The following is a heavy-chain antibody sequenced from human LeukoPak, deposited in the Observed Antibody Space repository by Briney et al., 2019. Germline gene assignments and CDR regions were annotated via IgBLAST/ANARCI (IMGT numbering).Heavy chain of an antibody. V-gene: IGHV4-30-4*01. J-gene: IGHJ4*02. CDR3: AREDFYYFDSSGYYLY. CDR2: IYYSGST. D-gene: IGHD3-22*01. Sequence: SETLSLTCTVSGGSISSDDYYWSWIRQPPGKGLEWIGYIYYSGSTYYNPSLKSRVAMSVDTSKNQFSPKLSSVTVADTAVYYCAREDFYYFDSSGYYLYWGQGTLATVSS. CDR1: GGSISSDDYY.